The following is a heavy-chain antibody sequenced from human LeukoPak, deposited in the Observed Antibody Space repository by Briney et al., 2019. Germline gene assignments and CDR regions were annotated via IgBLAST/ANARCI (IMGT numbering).Heavy chain of an antibody. CDR2: INGDGRNI. Sequence: GGSLRLSCVASGFTFSSYWMHWVRQDPRKGLVWVSRINGDGRNINYADSVRGRFTISRDNAKSTLYLQMNTLRVEDTAVYYCTRDLMDYDVSTGLHHYYMDVWGQGTTVTVSS. D-gene: IGHD3-9*01. V-gene: IGHV3-74*01. CDR1: GFTFSSYW. J-gene: IGHJ6*02. CDR3: TRDLMDYDVSTGLHHYYMDV.